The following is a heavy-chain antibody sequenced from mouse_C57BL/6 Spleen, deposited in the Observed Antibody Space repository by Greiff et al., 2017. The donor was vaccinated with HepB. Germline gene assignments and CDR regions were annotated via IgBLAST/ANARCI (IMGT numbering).Heavy chain of an antibody. CDR3: AREATMVTPFDY. Sequence: EVKLLESGGGLVKPGGSLKLSCAASGFTFSSYAMSWVRQTPEKRLEWVATISDGGSYTYYPDNVKGRFTISRDNAKNNLYLQMSHLKSEDTAMYYCAREATMVTPFDYWGQGTTLTVSS. V-gene: IGHV5-4*01. J-gene: IGHJ2*01. CDR1: GFTFSSYA. D-gene: IGHD2-2*01. CDR2: ISDGGSYT.